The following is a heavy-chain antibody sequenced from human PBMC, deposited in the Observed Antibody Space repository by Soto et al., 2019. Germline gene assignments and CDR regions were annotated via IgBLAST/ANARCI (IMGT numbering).Heavy chain of an antibody. J-gene: IGHJ4*02. CDR3: ARVNVPAPYYYDSSGYYYFDY. Sequence: PGGSLRLSCAASGFTFSSYGMHWVRQAPGKGLEWVAVIWYDGSNKYYADSVKGRFTISRDNSKNTLYLQMNSLRAEDTAVYYCARVNVPAPYYYDSSGYYYFDYWGQGTLVTVSS. CDR1: GFTFSSYG. D-gene: IGHD3-22*01. V-gene: IGHV3-33*01. CDR2: IWYDGSNK.